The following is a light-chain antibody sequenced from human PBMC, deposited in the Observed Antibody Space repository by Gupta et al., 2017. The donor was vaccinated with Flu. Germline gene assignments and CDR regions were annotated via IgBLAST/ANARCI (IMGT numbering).Light chain of an antibody. Sequence: DIVMTQSPLSLRVTPGAPVSISCRSSQRLLHSNGYNYLDWYLQKPGQSPQLLIYLGSNRASGVPGRFSGRGSGTDFTLKISMVEAEDVGVYYCIRALQTPSFGQGTKLEIK. CDR3: IRALQTPS. J-gene: IGKJ2*03. V-gene: IGKV2-28*01. CDR2: LGS. CDR1: QRLLHSNGYNY.